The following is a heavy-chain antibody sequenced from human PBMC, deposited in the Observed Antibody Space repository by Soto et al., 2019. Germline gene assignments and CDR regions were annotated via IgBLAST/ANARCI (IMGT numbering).Heavy chain of an antibody. CDR1: GGSFSGYY. Sequence: LSLTCAVYGGSFSGYYWSWIRQPPGKGLEWLGEINHSGITDYNPSLKSRITISIDTSKKQFSLKLNSVTAADTAVYYCAIGPRMWLAGGGYWGQGTQVTVSS. V-gene: IGHV4-34*01. CDR3: AIGPRMWLAGGGY. CDR2: INHSGIT. D-gene: IGHD6-19*01. J-gene: IGHJ4*02.